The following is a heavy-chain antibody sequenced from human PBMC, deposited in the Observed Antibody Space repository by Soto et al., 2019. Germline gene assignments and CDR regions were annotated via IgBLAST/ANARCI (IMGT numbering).Heavy chain of an antibody. D-gene: IGHD2-8*01. CDR2: ISAYNGNT. Sequence: GASVKVSCKASGYTFTSYGISWVRQAPGQGLEWMGWISAYNGNTNYAQKLQGRVTMTTDTSTSTAYMELRSLRSDDTAVYYCARDIYCTNGVCYANWFDPWGKGTLVTVSS. CDR1: GYTFTSYG. CDR3: ARDIYCTNGVCYANWFDP. V-gene: IGHV1-18*01. J-gene: IGHJ5*02.